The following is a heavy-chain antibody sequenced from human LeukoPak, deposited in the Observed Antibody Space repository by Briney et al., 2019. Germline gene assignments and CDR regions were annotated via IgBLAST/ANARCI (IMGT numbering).Heavy chain of an antibody. CDR1: GGSIRSSSYY. J-gene: IGHJ5*02. CDR2: IYYSGST. Sequence: RSSETLSLTCTVSGGSIRSSSYYWGWVRQPPGKGLHWNGSIYYSGSTYYNPSLKSRVSISVDTSKNQFSLQLSSVAAADTAVYYCARHAVPNSSEDWFDPWGQGTLVTVSS. CDR3: ARHAVPNSSEDWFDP. D-gene: IGHD6-19*01. V-gene: IGHV4-39*01.